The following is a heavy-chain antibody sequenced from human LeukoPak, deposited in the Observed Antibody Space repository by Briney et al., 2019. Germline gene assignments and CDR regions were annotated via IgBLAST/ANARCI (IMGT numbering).Heavy chain of an antibody. CDR1: GGSISTNSYC. Sequence: PSETLSLTCTVYGGSISTNSYCWGWLRQPPGKGLEWIGSIYYGGSTSYNPSLKNRVTISAATSKNQCSLKLSSVTAADTAVYYCARRLASSSDTFDYWGQGTLVTVSS. CDR3: ARRLASSSDTFDY. CDR2: IYYGGST. J-gene: IGHJ4*02. V-gene: IGHV4-39*01. D-gene: IGHD4-11*01.